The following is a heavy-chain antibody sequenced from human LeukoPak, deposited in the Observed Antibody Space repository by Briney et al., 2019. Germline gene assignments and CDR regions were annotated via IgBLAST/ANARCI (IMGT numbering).Heavy chain of an antibody. J-gene: IGHJ4*02. D-gene: IGHD5-18*01. CDR1: GGSISSYY. V-gene: IGHV4-4*07. CDR2: IYTSGST. CDR3: ARGTGDRYSYGTYYFDY. Sequence: KSSETLSLTCTVSGGSISSYYWGWIRQPAGKGLEWIGRIYTSGSTNYNPSLKSRVTMSVDTSKNQFSLKLSSVTAADTAVYYCARGTGDRYSYGTYYFDYWGQGTLVTVSS.